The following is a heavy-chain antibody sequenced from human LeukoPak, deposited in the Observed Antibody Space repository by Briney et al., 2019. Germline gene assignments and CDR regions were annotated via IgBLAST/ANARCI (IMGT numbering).Heavy chain of an antibody. D-gene: IGHD3-10*01. CDR1: GFTFSDYY. CDR3: ARGGGSYYYGSEY. Sequence: GGTLRLSCAASGFTFSDYYMSWIRQAPGKGLEWVSYISSSSSYTNYADSVKGRFTISRDNAKNSLYLQMNSLRAEDTAVYYCARGGGSYYYGSEYWGQGTLVTVPS. V-gene: IGHV3-11*05. CDR2: ISSSSSYT. J-gene: IGHJ4*02.